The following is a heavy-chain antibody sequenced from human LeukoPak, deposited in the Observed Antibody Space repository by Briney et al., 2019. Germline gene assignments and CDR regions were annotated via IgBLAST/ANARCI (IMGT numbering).Heavy chain of an antibody. CDR3: AKDSQCYYDSPSYSHY. Sequence: GGSLRLSCAASGFTFSSYAMSWVRQAPGKGLEWVSAISGSGGSTYYADSVKGRFTISRDNSKNTLYLQMNSLRAEDTAVYYCAKDSQCYYDSPSYSHYWGQGTLVTASS. CDR2: ISGSGGST. CDR1: GFTFSSYA. J-gene: IGHJ4*02. D-gene: IGHD3-22*01. V-gene: IGHV3-23*01.